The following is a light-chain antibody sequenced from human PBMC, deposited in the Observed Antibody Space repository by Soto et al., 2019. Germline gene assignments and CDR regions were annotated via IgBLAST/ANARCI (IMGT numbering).Light chain of an antibody. CDR1: QSISSSY. Sequence: EIVLTQSPDTLSLSPGDRVTLSCRASQSISSSYLAWYQQKPGQAPRLLIYGASSRAAGIPDRFSGSGSGTDFTLTISRLEPEDSAVYYCQQYGRSHWTFGQGTKVDIK. CDR2: GAS. CDR3: QQYGRSHWT. V-gene: IGKV3-20*01. J-gene: IGKJ1*01.